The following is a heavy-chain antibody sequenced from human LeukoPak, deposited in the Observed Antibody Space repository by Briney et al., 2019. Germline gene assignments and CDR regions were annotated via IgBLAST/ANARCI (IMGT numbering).Heavy chain of an antibody. J-gene: IGHJ4*02. Sequence: GGSLRLSRAASGFIVSSNSVTWVRQAPGKGLEWVSVIYSGGGTYYADSVKGRFTISRDNSKNTVYLQMNSLRPEDTAVYYCMWISTGGYWGQGTLVTVS. CDR2: IYSGGGT. CDR1: GFIVSSNS. D-gene: IGHD5-12*01. V-gene: IGHV3-53*01. CDR3: MWISTGGY.